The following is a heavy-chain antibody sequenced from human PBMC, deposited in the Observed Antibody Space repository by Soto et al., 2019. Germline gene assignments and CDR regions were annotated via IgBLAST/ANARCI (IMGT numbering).Heavy chain of an antibody. CDR2: IDPSDSYT. Sequence: LKXSGNGSGYSFTSYCISWVRQMPGKGLEWMGRIDPSDSYTNYSPSFQGHVTISADESISAAYLQWSSLKASDTAIYYCARQYSDFWSGSSNWFDHWGQGTLVTVSS. J-gene: IGHJ5*02. V-gene: IGHV5-10-1*01. CDR1: GYSFTSYC. D-gene: IGHD3-3*01. CDR3: ARQYSDFWSGSSNWFDH.